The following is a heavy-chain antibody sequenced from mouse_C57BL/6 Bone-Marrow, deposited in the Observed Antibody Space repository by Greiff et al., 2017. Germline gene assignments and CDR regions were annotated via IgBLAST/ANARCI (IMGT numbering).Heavy chain of an antibody. J-gene: IGHJ1*03. CDR3: ASERYYCRYWYFDV. CDR1: GYAFSSYW. CDR2: IYPGGGDT. D-gene: IGHD1-1*01. Sequence: QVQLQQSGAELVKPGASVKISCKASGYAFSSYWMNWVKQRPGKGLEWIGQIYPGGGDTNYNGKFKGKATLTADKSSSTAYLQLSSLTSEDSAVYFCASERYYCRYWYFDVWGTGTTVTVSS. V-gene: IGHV1-80*01.